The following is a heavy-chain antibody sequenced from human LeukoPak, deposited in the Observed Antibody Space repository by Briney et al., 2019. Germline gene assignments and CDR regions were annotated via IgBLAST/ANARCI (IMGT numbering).Heavy chain of an antibody. CDR1: GYTFTSYY. CDR2: INPSGGST. V-gene: IGHV1-46*01. Sequence: ASVKVSCKASGYTFTSYYIHWVRQAPGQGLEWMGIINPSGGSTSYAQKFQGRVTMTRDMSTSTVYMELSGLRSEDTAVYYCARLPVGAIYFDDYWGQGTLVTVSS. J-gene: IGHJ4*02. CDR3: ARLPVGAIYFDDY. D-gene: IGHD1-26*01.